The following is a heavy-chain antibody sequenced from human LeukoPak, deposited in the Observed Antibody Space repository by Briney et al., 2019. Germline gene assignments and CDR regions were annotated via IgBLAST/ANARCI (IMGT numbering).Heavy chain of an antibody. Sequence: PSETLSLTCTVSGGSISSSSYYWGWIRLPPGKGLEWIGSIYYSGSTYYNPSLKSRVTISVDTSKNQFSLKLSSVTAADTAVYYCARQGYYYDSSGYYVFFDYWGQGTLVTVSS. J-gene: IGHJ4*02. CDR1: GGSISSSSYY. CDR3: ARQGYYYDSSGYYVFFDY. CDR2: IYYSGST. V-gene: IGHV4-39*01. D-gene: IGHD3-22*01.